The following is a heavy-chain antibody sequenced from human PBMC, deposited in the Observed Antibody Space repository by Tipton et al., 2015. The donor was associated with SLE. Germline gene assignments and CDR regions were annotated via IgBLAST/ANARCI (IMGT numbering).Heavy chain of an antibody. CDR2: IYYSGST. V-gene: IGHV4-59*12. J-gene: IGHJ3*02. Sequence: TLSLTCTVSGDSISSYYWSWIRQPPGKGLEWIGYIYYSGSTNYNPSLKSRVTISVDTSKNQFSLKLSSVTAADTAVYYCAREGMGDSHFDIWGQGTMVTVSS. CDR1: GDSISSYY. CDR3: AREGMGDSHFDI. D-gene: IGHD2-21*01.